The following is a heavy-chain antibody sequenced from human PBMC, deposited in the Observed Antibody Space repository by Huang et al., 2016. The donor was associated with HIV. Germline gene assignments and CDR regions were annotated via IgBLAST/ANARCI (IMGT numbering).Heavy chain of an antibody. J-gene: IGHJ3*02. V-gene: IGHV3-21*01. Sequence: EVRLTESGGGLVKPGGSLRLSCEASGFRLKSYNMNWVRQDPGRGLECVSSISSSGTPIYYTNSMRGRFVISRDNARNSLYLQMNRLRPEDTAIYYCVRDLKETLSSIDVFDMWGQGTLVTVSS. CDR2: ISSSGTPI. CDR1: GFRLKSYN. CDR3: VRDLKETLSSIDVFDM. D-gene: IGHD2-15*01.